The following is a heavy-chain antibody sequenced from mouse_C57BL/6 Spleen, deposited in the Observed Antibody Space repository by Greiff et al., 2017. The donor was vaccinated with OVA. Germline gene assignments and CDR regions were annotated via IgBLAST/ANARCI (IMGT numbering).Heavy chain of an antibody. D-gene: IGHD1-1*01. CDR1: GYTFTSYW. Sequence: QVQLQQPGAELVMPGASVKLSCKASGYTFTSYWMHWVKQRPGQGLEWIGEIDPSDSYTNYNQKFKGKSTLTVDKSSSTAYMQLSSLTSEDSAVYYCARPGSSLRDFDYWGQGTTLTVSS. CDR3: ARPGSSLRDFDY. V-gene: IGHV1-69*01. CDR2: IDPSDSYT. J-gene: IGHJ2*01.